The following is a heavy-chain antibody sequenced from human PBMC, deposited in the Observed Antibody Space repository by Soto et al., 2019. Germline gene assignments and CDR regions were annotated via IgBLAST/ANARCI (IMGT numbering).Heavy chain of an antibody. CDR2: ISSSSSYI. CDR1: GFPFSSYT. Sequence: PGGSLRLSGAASGFPFSSYTLKWVRQAAGTGREWVSSISSSSSYIYYADSLKGRFTISRDNAKNSLYLQMNSMRAEDTAVYYCAKKRIAARTPRYGMDVWGQGTTVTV. V-gene: IGHV3-21*04. D-gene: IGHD6-6*01. CDR3: AKKRIAARTPRYGMDV. J-gene: IGHJ6*02.